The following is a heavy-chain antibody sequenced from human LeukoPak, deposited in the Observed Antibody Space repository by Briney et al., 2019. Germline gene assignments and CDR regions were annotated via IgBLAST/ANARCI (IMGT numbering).Heavy chain of an antibody. D-gene: IGHD7-27*01. J-gene: IGHJ4*02. CDR3: VRDGSSWGNFDY. CDR2: ISSSSSYI. Sequence: KAGGSLRLSCAASGFTFSSYAMSWVRQAPGKGLEWVSSISSSSSYIYYADSLKGRFTISRDNARNSLFLQMNSLGAEDTAVYYCVRDGSSWGNFDYWGQGTLVTVSS. V-gene: IGHV3-21*01. CDR1: GFTFSSYA.